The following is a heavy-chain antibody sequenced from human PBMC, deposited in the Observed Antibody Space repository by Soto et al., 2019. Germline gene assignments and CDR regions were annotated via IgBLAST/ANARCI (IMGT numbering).Heavy chain of an antibody. D-gene: IGHD6-13*01. CDR1: GESSIGTIYC. V-gene: IGHV4-39*02. CDR2: IYYSGST. J-gene: IGHJ4*02. Sequence: PLETHSLTCIVSGESSIGTIYCWGWIRKPPGKGLEWIGSIYYSGSTYYNPSLKSRVTISVDTSKNHFSLKLTSVTAADTAVYYCARPGGSGWFYFDSWGQGSQVTVSS. CDR3: ARPGGSGWFYFDS.